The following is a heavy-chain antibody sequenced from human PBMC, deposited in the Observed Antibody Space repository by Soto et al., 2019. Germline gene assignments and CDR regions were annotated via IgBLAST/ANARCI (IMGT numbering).Heavy chain of an antibody. CDR2: ITGDGHRT. CDR1: GFTFSGYA. V-gene: IGHV3-23*01. CDR3: AKRDYYDSATFSPLFES. J-gene: IGHJ4*02. Sequence: EVQLLESGGGLVQPGGSLRLSCTASGFTFSGYAMSWVRQSPGKELEWVAAITGDGHRTYYADSVEGRFTISRDNYKKTLFLQMNRLRTEDTAIYHCAKRDYYDSATFSPLFESWGPGVLVTVSS. D-gene: IGHD3-22*01.